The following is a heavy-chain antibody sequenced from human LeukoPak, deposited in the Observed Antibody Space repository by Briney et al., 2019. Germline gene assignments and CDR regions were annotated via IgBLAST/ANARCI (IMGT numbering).Heavy chain of an antibody. CDR2: ISYSGST. CDR1: GGSISSYY. J-gene: IGHJ4*02. Sequence: SETLSLTCTVSGGSISSYYWSWIRQSPGKGLEWIGYISYSGSTSYNPSLKSRVTMSVDTSKNQFSLKLSSVTAADTAVYYCARRWLHRKGFDYWGQGTLVTVSS. D-gene: IGHD5-24*01. V-gene: IGHV4-59*12. CDR3: ARRWLHRKGFDY.